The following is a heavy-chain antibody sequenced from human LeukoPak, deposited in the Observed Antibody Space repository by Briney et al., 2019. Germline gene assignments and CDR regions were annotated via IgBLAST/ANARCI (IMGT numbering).Heavy chain of an antibody. Sequence: GGSLRLSCAASGFTFSSYWMSWVRQAPGKGLEWVANIKQDGSEKYYVDSVKGRFTISRDNAKNSLYLQMNSLRAEDTAVYYCEPTVYRAPLEARWSAPWGQETQVPVS. CDR2: IKQDGSEK. J-gene: IGHJ5*02. CDR3: EPTVYRAPLEARWSAP. D-gene: IGHD1-1*01. CDR1: GFTFSSYW. V-gene: IGHV3-7*03.